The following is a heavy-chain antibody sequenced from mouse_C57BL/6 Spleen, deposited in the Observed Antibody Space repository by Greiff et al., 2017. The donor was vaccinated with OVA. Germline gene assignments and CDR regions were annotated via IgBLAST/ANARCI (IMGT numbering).Heavy chain of an antibody. D-gene: IGHD2-3*01. CDR1: GYAFSSSW. CDR2: IYPGDGDT. V-gene: IGHV1-82*01. Sequence: QVQLKQSGPELVKPGASVKISCKASGYAFSSSWMNWVKQRPGKGLEWIGRIYPGDGDTNYNGKFKGKATLTADKSSSTAYMQLSSLTSEDSAVYFCARFDGLWYFDVWGTGTTVTVSA. CDR3: ARFDGLWYFDV. J-gene: IGHJ1*03.